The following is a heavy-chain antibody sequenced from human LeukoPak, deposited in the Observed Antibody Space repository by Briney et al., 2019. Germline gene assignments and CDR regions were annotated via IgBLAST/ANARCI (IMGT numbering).Heavy chain of an antibody. CDR3: VRDPDALDY. J-gene: IGHJ4*02. Sequence: GGSLRLSCAASGFTFSGYSMNWVRQAPGKGLEWVSYIRSSGSPIYYADSVKGRFTISRDNAKNSVCLQMNSLRDEDTAVYYCVRDPDALDYWGQGTLVTVSS. CDR2: IRSSGSPI. V-gene: IGHV3-48*02. CDR1: GFTFSGYS.